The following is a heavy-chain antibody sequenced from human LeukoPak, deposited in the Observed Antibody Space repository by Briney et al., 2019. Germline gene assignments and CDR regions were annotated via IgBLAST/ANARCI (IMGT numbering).Heavy chain of an antibody. CDR3: ARDGEDDSSGHYKPFDY. CDR2: IWYDGSNK. CDR1: GFTFSSYG. V-gene: IGHV3-33*01. J-gene: IGHJ4*02. Sequence: AGGSLRLSCAASGFTFSSYGMHWVRQAPGKGLEWVAVIWYDGSNKYYADSAKGRFAISRDNSKNTLYLLMNSLRAEDTAVYYCARDGEDDSSGHYKPFDYWGQGTLVTVSS. D-gene: IGHD3-22*01.